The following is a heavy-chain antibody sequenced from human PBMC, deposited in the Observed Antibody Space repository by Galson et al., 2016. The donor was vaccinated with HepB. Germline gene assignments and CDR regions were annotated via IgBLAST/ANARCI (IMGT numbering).Heavy chain of an antibody. D-gene: IGHD2-21*01. Sequence: TLSLTCTVSGGSISSGDYYWSWIRQRPSKGLERIGYISDTGSTFYHPSLKSRVTISIDTSKNQFSLSLNSVTAADTAVYYCARDVEDLNDAFDIWGQGTLVTVSS. CDR2: ISDTGST. V-gene: IGHV4-31*03. J-gene: IGHJ3*02. CDR3: ARDVEDLNDAFDI. CDR1: GGSISSGDYY.